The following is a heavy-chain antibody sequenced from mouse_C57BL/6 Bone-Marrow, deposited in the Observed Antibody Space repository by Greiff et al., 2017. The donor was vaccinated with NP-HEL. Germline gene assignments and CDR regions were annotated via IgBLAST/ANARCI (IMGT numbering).Heavy chain of an antibody. CDR3: GRIYDGYSDFDY. Sequence: QVQLQQPGAELVKPGASVKLSCKASGYTFTSYWMQWVKQRPGQGLEWIGEIDPSDSYTNYNQKFKGKATLTVDTSSSTAYMQLSSLTSEDSAVYYCGRIYDGYSDFDYWGQGTTLTVYS. CDR1: GYTFTSYW. V-gene: IGHV1-50*01. J-gene: IGHJ2*01. D-gene: IGHD2-3*01. CDR2: IDPSDSYT.